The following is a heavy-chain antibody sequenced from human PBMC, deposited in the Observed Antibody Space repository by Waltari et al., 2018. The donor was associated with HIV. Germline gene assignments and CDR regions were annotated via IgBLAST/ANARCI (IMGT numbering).Heavy chain of an antibody. CDR2: INPSGGST. D-gene: IGHD6-6*01. CDR3: ARGSPDMYSSSSGFRGLDV. J-gene: IGHJ6*02. V-gene: IGHV1-46*01. CDR1: GYTFTSYY. Sequence: QVHLVQSGAEVKKPGASVKVSCKASGYTFTSYYMHWVRQAPGQGLEWMGIINPSGGSTTYAQNVQGRVTMTRDTSTSTVYMELSSLRSEDTAVYFCARGSPDMYSSSSGFRGLDVWGQGTTVTVSS.